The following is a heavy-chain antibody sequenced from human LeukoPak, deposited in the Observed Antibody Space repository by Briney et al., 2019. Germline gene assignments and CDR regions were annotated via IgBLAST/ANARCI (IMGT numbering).Heavy chain of an antibody. CDR1: GYTFTSYY. D-gene: IGHD3-22*01. J-gene: IGHJ5*02. V-gene: IGHV1-46*03. Sequence: ASVKVSCKASGYTFTSYYMHSVRQAPGQGLEWMGIINPSGGSTSYAQKFQGRVTMTRDTSTSTVYMELSRLRSEDTAVYYCARGPITMIVVNWFDPWGQGTLVTVSS. CDR2: INPSGGST. CDR3: ARGPITMIVVNWFDP.